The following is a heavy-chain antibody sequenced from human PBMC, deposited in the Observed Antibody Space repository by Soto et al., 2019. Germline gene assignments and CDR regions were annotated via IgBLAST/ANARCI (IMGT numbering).Heavy chain of an antibody. CDR1: GFTFSSYG. CDR3: AKDQTHYFDY. J-gene: IGHJ4*02. CDR2: ISYDGSNK. V-gene: IGHV3-30*18. Sequence: GALRLSCAASGFTFSSYGMHWVRQAPGKGLEWVAVISYDGSNKYYADSVKGRFTISRDNSKNTLYLQMNSLRAEDTAVYYCAKDQTHYFDYWGQGTLVTVSS.